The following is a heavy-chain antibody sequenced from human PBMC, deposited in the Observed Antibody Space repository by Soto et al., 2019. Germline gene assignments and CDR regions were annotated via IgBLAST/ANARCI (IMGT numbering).Heavy chain of an antibody. CDR3: ARGNDILTGPPRPPHWGYYYGMDV. CDR1: GFTSSSYS. V-gene: IGHV3-48*02. D-gene: IGHD3-9*01. CDR2: ISSSSSTI. Sequence: GGSLRLSCAASGFTSSSYSMNWVRQAPGKGLEWVSYISSSSSTIYYADSVKGRFTISRDNAKNSLYLQMNSLRDEDTAVYYCARGNDILTGPPRPPHWGYYYGMDVWGQGTTVTVSS. J-gene: IGHJ6*02.